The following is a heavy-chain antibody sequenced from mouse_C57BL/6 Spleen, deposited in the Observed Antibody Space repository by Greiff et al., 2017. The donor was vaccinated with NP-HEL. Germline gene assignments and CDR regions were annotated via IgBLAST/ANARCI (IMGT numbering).Heavy chain of an antibody. CDR2: INPNNGGT. Sequence: VQLQQSGPELVKPGASVKISCKASGYTFTDYYMNWVKQSHGKSLEWIGDINPNNGGTSYNQKFKGKATLTVDKSSSTAYMELRSLTSEDSAVYYCASSECAYWGQGTLVTVSA. CDR1: GYTFTDYY. J-gene: IGHJ3*01. CDR3: ASSECAY. V-gene: IGHV1-26*01.